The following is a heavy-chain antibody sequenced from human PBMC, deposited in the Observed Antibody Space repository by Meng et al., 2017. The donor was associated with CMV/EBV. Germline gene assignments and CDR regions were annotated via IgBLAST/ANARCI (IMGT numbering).Heavy chain of an antibody. J-gene: IGHJ4*02. CDR1: GYTFTSYG. D-gene: IGHD6-13*01. Sequence: SGYTFTSYGIRWVRQAPGQGLEWMGWISAYNGNTNYAQKLQGRVTMTTDTSTSTAYMELRSLRSDDTAVYYCASLRIAAAGIYFDYWGQGTPVTVSS. CDR3: ASLRIAAAGIYFDY. CDR2: ISAYNGNT. V-gene: IGHV1-18*01.